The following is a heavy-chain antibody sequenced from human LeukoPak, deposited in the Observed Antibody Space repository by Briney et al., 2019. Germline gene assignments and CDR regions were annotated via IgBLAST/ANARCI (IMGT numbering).Heavy chain of an antibody. CDR1: GGSISSSSYY. CDR2: IYYSGST. J-gene: IGHJ3*02. V-gene: IGHV4-39*01. Sequence: SESLSLTCTVSGGSISSSSYYWGWIRQPPGKGLEWIGSIYYSGSTYYNPSLKSRVTISVDTSKNQFSLKLSSVTAADTAVYYCARHEVVVVAATRRGGAFDIWGQGTVVTVSS. D-gene: IGHD2-15*01. CDR3: ARHEVVVVAATRRGGAFDI.